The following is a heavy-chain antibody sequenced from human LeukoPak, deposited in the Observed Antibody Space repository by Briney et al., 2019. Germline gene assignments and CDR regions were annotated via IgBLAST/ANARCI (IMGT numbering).Heavy chain of an antibody. CDR3: ARHGYSDYGDYEDY. D-gene: IGHD4-17*01. CDR2: IYYSGST. CDR1: GGSISSSSYY. V-gene: IGHV4-39*01. J-gene: IGHJ4*02. Sequence: PSETLSLTCTVSGGSISSSSYYWGWIRQPPGKGLEWIGSIYYSGSTYYNPSLKSRVTISVDTSKNQFSLKLNSVTAADTAVYYCARHGYSDYGDYEDYWGQGTLVTVSS.